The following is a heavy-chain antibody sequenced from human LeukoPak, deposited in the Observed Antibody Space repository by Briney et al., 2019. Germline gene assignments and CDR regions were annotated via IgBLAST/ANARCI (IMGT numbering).Heavy chain of an antibody. Sequence: SETLSLTCTVSGGSISSSSYYWGWIRQPPGKGLEWIGRIYYSGTTYYNPSLKSRVTISVDTSKNQFSLKLSSVTAADTAVYYCERDFSWPLSGSYLDYWGQGTLVTVSS. CDR1: GGSISSSSYY. V-gene: IGHV4-39*07. D-gene: IGHD6-19*01. CDR3: ERDFSWPLSGSYLDY. CDR2: IYYSGTT. J-gene: IGHJ4*02.